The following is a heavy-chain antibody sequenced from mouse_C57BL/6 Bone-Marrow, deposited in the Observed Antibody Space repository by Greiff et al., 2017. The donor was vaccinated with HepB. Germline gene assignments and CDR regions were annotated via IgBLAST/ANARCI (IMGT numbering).Heavy chain of an antibody. V-gene: IGHV5-15*01. J-gene: IGHJ4*01. CDR2: ISNLAYSI. D-gene: IGHD2-4*01. Sequence: EVMLVESGGGLVQPGGSLKLSCAASGFTFSDYGMAWVRQAPRKGPEWVAFISNLAYSIYYADTVTGRFTISRENAKNTLYLEMSSLRSEDTAMYYCARQDDYGRDAMDDWGQGTSVTVSS. CDR3: ARQDDYGRDAMDD. CDR1: GFTFSDYG.